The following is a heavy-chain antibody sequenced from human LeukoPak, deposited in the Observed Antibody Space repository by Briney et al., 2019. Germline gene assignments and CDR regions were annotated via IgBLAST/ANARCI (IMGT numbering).Heavy chain of an antibody. V-gene: IGHV4-59*08. J-gene: IGHJ4*02. CDR2: IYYTGAT. Sequence: SETLSLTCIVSGGPISSHYWGWIRQPPGKGLEYIGNIYYTGATNSSPSLKSRVIISVDTSNNQFSLRLNSVTAADTAVYFCASYGYTSAWTHFDNWGQGILVTVSS. CDR1: GGPISSHY. D-gene: IGHD6-19*01. CDR3: ASYGYTSAWTHFDN.